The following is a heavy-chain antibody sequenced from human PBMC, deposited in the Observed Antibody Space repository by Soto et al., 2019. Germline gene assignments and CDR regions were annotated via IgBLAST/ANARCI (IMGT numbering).Heavy chain of an antibody. CDR1: GSSQINYY. Sequence: GSSQINYYWSWIRQPPGKGLEWIGYVYDSGSSGRTNYNPSLKSRVTISADTSKNQFSLKLASATAADTAVYYCARLTTFRSSDFDSWGQGTLVTVSS. D-gene: IGHD3-22*01. CDR2: VYDSGSSGRT. CDR3: ARLTTFRSSDFDS. J-gene: IGHJ4*02. V-gene: IGHV4-59*01.